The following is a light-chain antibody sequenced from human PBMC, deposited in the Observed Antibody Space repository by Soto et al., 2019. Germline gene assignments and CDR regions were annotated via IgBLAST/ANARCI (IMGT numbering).Light chain of an antibody. CDR3: CSYAGSYV. CDR1: SSNIGAGYD. CDR2: DVS. Sequence: QSVLTQPPSVSGAPGQRVTISCTGSSSNIGAGYDVHWYQQHPGKAPKLMIYDVSKRPSGVPDRFSGSKSGNTASLTISGLQAEDEADYYCCSYAGSYVFGTGTKVTVL. V-gene: IGLV1-40*01. J-gene: IGLJ1*01.